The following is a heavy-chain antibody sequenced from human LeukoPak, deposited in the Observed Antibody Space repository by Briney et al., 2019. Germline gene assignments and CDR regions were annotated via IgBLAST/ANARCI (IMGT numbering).Heavy chain of an antibody. CDR2: VYYSGST. D-gene: IGHD5-24*01. Sequence: KPSETLSLTCAVSGGSISSGGYSWSWIRQPPGKGLEWIGYVYYSGSTNYNPSLKSRVIILVDTSKNQFSLKLSSVTAADTAVYYCARGLYNYGPLFDYWGQGTLVTVSS. J-gene: IGHJ4*02. CDR1: GGSISSGGYS. V-gene: IGHV4-61*08. CDR3: ARGLYNYGPLFDY.